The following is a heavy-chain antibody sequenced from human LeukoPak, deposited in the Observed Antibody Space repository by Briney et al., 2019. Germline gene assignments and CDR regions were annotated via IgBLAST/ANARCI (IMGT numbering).Heavy chain of an antibody. CDR2: IYYSGST. D-gene: IGHD5-18*01. J-gene: IGHJ6*03. Sequence: SETLSLTCTVSGGSISSYYWSWIRQPPGKGLQGIGYIYYSGSTSYNPSLKSRVTISVDTSKNQFSLKLSSVTAADTAVYYCARGGYTSYYYYMDVWGEGTTVTVSS. CDR1: GGSISSYY. CDR3: ARGGYTSYYYYMDV. V-gene: IGHV4-59*01.